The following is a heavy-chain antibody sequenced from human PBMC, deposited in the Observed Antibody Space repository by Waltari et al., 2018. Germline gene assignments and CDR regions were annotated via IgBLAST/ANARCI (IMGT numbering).Heavy chain of an antibody. Sequence: EVQLVESGGGLVQPGRSLRLSCTASGFTFGDYAMSWVRQAPGKGLEWVGFIRSKAYGGTTEYAASVKGRFTISRDDSKSIAYLQMNSLKTEDTAVYYCTRGPPAPIIRITMIVVGGDYWGQGTLVTVSS. CDR2: IRSKAYGGTT. J-gene: IGHJ4*02. CDR3: TRGPPAPIIRITMIVVGGDY. V-gene: IGHV3-49*04. D-gene: IGHD3-22*01. CDR1: GFTFGDYA.